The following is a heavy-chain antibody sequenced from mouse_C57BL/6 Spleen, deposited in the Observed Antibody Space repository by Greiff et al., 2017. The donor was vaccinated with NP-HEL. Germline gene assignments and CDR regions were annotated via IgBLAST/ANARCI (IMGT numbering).Heavy chain of an antibody. CDR1: GFSFNTYA. V-gene: IGHV10-1*01. CDR3: VRVYGNYYAMDY. J-gene: IGHJ4*01. Sequence: EVKVVESGGGLVQPKGSLKLSCAASGFSFNTYAMNWVRQAPGKGLEWVARIRSKSNNYATYYADSVKDRFTISRDDSESMLYLQMNNLKTEDTAMYYCVRVYGNYYAMDYWGQGTSVTVSS. CDR2: IRSKSNNYAT. D-gene: IGHD2-10*02.